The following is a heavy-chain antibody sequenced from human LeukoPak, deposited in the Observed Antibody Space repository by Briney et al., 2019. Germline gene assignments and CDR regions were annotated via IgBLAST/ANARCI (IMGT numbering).Heavy chain of an antibody. CDR2: INHSGIT. CDR1: GRSFSGYY. CDR3: ARSRSVGVLRFLEWLLPFDY. J-gene: IGHJ4*02. Sequence: SETLSLTCAVYGRSFSGYYWTWIRQTPGKGLEWIGEINHSGITDYNPSLRSRVTISVDTSKNQFSLKLSSVTAADTAVYYCARSRSVGVLRFLEWLLPFDYWGQGTLVTVSS. V-gene: IGHV4-34*01. D-gene: IGHD3-3*01.